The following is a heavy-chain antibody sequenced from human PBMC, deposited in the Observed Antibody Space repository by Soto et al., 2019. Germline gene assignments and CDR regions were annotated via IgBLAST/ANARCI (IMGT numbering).Heavy chain of an antibody. V-gene: IGHV2-5*02. CDR1: AFSLSTGGVG. Sequence: ESGPTLVNPTQTLTLTCTFSAFSLSTGGVGVGWIRQPPGKALEWLALIYWDDDKHYSPSLRSRLTITKDTSKNQVVLTITNMDPVDTATYYCIQSRCGGDCLQSYASYYYYGMDVWGQGTTVTVSS. J-gene: IGHJ6*02. CDR3: IQSRCGGDCLQSYASYYYYGMDV. D-gene: IGHD2-21*02. CDR2: IYWDDDK.